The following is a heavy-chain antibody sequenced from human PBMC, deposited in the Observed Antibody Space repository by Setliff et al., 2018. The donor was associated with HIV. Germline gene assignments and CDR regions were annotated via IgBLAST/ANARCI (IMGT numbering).Heavy chain of an antibody. CDR2: IFYSGHT. CDR3: ARGVAAAGL. Sequence: LSLTCTVSGGSITRSSYYWAWIRQPPGKGLEWIGNIFYSGHTFYNPSLRSRVTISVDTSKNQFSLKLSSVTAADTSVYYCARGVAAAGLWGQGTLVTVSS. V-gene: IGHV4-39*07. CDR1: GGSITRSSYY. D-gene: IGHD6-13*01. J-gene: IGHJ4*02.